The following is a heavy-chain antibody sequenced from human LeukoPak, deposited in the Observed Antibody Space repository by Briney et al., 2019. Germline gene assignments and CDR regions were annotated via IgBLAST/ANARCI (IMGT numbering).Heavy chain of an antibody. Sequence: PGRSLRHSCAASGFTFDDYAMHWVRQAPGKGLEWVSGISWNSGSIGYADSVKGRFTISRDNAKNSLYLQMNSLRAEDTALYYCAKDLGSGYSLYYGMDVWGQGTTVTVSS. CDR2: ISWNSGSI. D-gene: IGHD3-22*01. CDR1: GFTFDDYA. J-gene: IGHJ6*02. CDR3: AKDLGSGYSLYYGMDV. V-gene: IGHV3-9*01.